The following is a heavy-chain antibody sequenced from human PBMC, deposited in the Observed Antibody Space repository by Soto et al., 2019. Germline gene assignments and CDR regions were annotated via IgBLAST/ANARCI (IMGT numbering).Heavy chain of an antibody. V-gene: IGHV3-48*01. CDR2: IRSSSSPL. J-gene: IGHJ3*02. CDR3: ARGGLDWNDVLMNAFDI. D-gene: IGHD1-1*01. Sequence: GESLKISCAASGFSFSTYSMNWVRQAPGKGLEWVSYIRSSSSPLYYADSVKGRFTISRDNAKNSLYLQMNSLRAEDTAVYYCARGGLDWNDVLMNAFDIWGQGTMVTVSS. CDR1: GFSFSTYS.